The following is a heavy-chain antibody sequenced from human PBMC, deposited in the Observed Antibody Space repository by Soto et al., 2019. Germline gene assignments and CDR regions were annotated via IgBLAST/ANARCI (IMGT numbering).Heavy chain of an antibody. CDR3: GRRARGNWALDY. D-gene: IGHD3-16*01. CDR1: GYIFTNYW. CDR2: IYPGDSDT. J-gene: IGHJ4*02. Sequence: EVHLVQSGAEMKKPGESVKISCNGSGYIFTNYWIGWVRQMPGKGLEWMGIIYPGDSDTRYSPSFQGQVTISADKSFSTAYLQWSSLKASDSAMYFCGRRARGNWALDYWGQGTQVTVSS. V-gene: IGHV5-51*03.